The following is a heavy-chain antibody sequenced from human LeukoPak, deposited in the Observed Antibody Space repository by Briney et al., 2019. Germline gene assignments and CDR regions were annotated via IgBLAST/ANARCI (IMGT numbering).Heavy chain of an antibody. D-gene: IGHD2-2*01. CDR3: ARDLCSSSSCSNWFDT. CDR2: ISAHSGNT. J-gene: IGHJ5*02. Sequence: ASVNVSCKASGYTFTTYGISWVRQAPGQGLEWMGWISAHSGNTYYAQDLQGRVTMTTDTSTSTAYMELRSLRSDDTAVYYCARDLCSSSSCSNWFDTWGQGTLVTVSS. V-gene: IGHV1-18*01. CDR1: GYTFTTYG.